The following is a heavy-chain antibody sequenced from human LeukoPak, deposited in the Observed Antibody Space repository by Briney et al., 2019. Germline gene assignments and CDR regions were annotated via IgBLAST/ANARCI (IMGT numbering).Heavy chain of an antibody. CDR3: ARKDIVVVPAADAFDI. CDR2: IYYSGST. J-gene: IGHJ3*02. CDR1: GGSVSSGSYY. Sequence: SETLSPPCTVSGGSVSSGSYYWSWIRHPPGKGLEWIRYIYYSGSTNYNPSLKSRVTISVDTSKNQFSLKLSSVTAADTAVYYCARKDIVVVPAADAFDIWGQGTMVTVSS. D-gene: IGHD2-2*01. V-gene: IGHV4-61*01.